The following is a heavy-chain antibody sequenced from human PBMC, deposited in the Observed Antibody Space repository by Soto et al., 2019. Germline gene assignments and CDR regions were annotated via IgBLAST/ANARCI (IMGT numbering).Heavy chain of an antibody. CDR1: GASISSNH. D-gene: IGHD2-21*01. CDR2: MYDSVTT. CDR3: ARRAVVAVTGSLDNWLDP. J-gene: IGHJ5*02. Sequence: SETLSLTCSVSGASISSNHWTWIRQPPGKGLEWIGCMYDSVTTRYDSFFKGRVTISIDTSKNQFSLKVNTVTAADTAVYYCARRAVVAVTGSLDNWLDPWGQGILVTVS. V-gene: IGHV4-59*01.